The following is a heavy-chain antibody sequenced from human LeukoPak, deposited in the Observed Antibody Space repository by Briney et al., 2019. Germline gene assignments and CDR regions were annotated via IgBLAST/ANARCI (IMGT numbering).Heavy chain of an antibody. J-gene: IGHJ4*02. D-gene: IGHD3-22*01. Sequence: TGGSLRLSCAVSGITLSNYGMSWVRQAPGKGLEWVAGISDRGSRKNYADSVKGRFTISTDHPKNTLYLQMNSLRAEDTAVYFCAKRGVVIRVILVGFHKEAYYFDSWGQGALVTVSS. CDR1: GITLSNYG. V-gene: IGHV3-23*01. CDR3: AKRGVVIRVILVGFHKEAYYFDS. CDR2: ISDRGSRK.